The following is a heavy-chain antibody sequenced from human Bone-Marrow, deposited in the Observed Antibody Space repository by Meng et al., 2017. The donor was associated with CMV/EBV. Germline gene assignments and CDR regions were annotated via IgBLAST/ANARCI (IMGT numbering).Heavy chain of an antibody. D-gene: IGHD6-25*01. CDR3: ARDEVGAGAFDI. V-gene: IGHV4-59*12. CDR1: GGSISSYY. CDR2: IYYSGST. J-gene: IGHJ3*02. Sequence: GSLRLSCTVSGGSISSYYWSWIRQPPGKGLEWIGYIYYSGSTNYNPSLKSRVTISVDTSKNQFSLKLSSVTAADTGVYYCARDEVGAGAFDIWGQGTMVTFSS.